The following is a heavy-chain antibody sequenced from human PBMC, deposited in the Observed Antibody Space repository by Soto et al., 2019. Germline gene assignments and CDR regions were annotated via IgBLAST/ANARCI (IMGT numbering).Heavy chain of an antibody. V-gene: IGHV3-30-3*01. D-gene: IGHD2-21*02. CDR2: ITYDGSNE. CDR3: ARDYCGGDCYPQRGSFDY. CDR1: GFTFSGYA. J-gene: IGHJ4*02. Sequence: QVQLVESGEGVVQPGRSLRLSCAASGFTFSGYAMHWVRQAPGKGLEWVAVITYDGSNEYYADSVKGRFTISRDNSKNTLYLPMNRLRAEDTAVYYCARDYCGGDCYPQRGSFDYWGQGTLVTVSS.